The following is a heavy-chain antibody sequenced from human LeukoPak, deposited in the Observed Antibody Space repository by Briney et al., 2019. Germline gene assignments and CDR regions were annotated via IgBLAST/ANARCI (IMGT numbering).Heavy chain of an antibody. Sequence: GESLKISCKGSGYSFTSYWIGWVRQMPGKGLEWMGIIYPGDSDTRYSPSFQGQVTISADKSISTAYLQWSSLKASDTAMYYCARDAYRDSSGWSSIDYWGQGTLVTVSS. CDR2: IYPGDSDT. D-gene: IGHD6-19*01. J-gene: IGHJ4*02. CDR3: ARDAYRDSSGWSSIDY. V-gene: IGHV5-51*01. CDR1: GYSFTSYW.